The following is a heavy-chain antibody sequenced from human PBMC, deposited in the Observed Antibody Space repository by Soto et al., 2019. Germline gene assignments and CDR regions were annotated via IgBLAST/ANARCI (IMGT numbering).Heavy chain of an antibody. CDR3: ARDSRPYYDFWSGYYFDY. V-gene: IGHV1-69*06. Sequence: SVKVSCKASGGTFSSYAISWVRQAPGQGLEWMGGIIPIFGTANSEQKFQGRVTITADKSKSTAYMELRSLRSEDTAVYYCARDSRPYYDFWSGYYFDYWGQGTLVTVSS. CDR2: IIPIFGTA. D-gene: IGHD3-3*01. CDR1: GGTFSSYA. J-gene: IGHJ4*02.